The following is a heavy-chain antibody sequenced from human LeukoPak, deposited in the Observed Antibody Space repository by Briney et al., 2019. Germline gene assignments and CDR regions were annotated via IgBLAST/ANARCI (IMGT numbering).Heavy chain of an antibody. CDR1: GYIFTGYY. V-gene: IGHV1-2*02. J-gene: IGHJ4*02. D-gene: IGHD4-17*01. CDR3: ARGTTVTSDY. CDR2: INLASGRT. Sequence: EASVKVSCKASGYIFTGYYMHWIRQAPGQGLEWMGWINLASGRTNYAQNFQDRVTMTSDTSINTAYMELRSLRSGDTAVYYCARGTTVTSDYWGQGTLVTVSS.